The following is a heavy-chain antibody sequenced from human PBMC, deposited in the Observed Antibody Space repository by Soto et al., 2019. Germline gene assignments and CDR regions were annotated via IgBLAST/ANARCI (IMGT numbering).Heavy chain of an antibody. J-gene: IGHJ4*02. CDR2: ISYDGSNK. CDR3: AKGYYDILTGPEPFDY. CDR1: GFTFSSYA. Sequence: PGGSLRLSCAASGFTFSSYAMHWVRQAPGKGLEWVAVISYDGSNKYYADSVKGRFTISRDNSKNTLYLQMNSLRAEDTAVYYCAKGYYDILTGPEPFDYWGQGTLVTVSS. D-gene: IGHD3-9*01. V-gene: IGHV3-30-3*01.